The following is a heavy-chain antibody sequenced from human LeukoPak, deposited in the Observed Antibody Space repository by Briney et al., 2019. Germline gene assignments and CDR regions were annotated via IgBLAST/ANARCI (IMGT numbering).Heavy chain of an antibody. CDR2: ISWDGGST. CDR3: AKDNADDDNFDY. J-gene: IGHJ4*02. V-gene: IGHV3-43*01. D-gene: IGHD1-1*01. Sequence: GGSLRLSCAASGFTFDDYTMHWVRQAPGKGLEWVSLISWDGGSTYYADSVKGRFTISRDNSKNSLYLQMNSLRTEDTALYYCAKDNADDDNFDYWGQGTLVTVSS. CDR1: GFTFDDYT.